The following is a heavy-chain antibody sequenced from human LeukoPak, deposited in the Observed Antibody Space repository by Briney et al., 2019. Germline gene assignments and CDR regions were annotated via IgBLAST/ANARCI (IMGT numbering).Heavy chain of an antibody. J-gene: IGHJ6*02. V-gene: IGHV4-59*01. CDR1: GGSINNYF. CDR3: ARGGHYYDSSGYYFYYYYGMDV. CDR2: IYYSGST. Sequence: PSETLSLTCTVSGGSINNYFWSWIRQPPGKGLEWIGFIYYSGSTNHNPSLKSRVTISVDTSKNQFSLKLSSVTAADTAVYYCARGGHYYDSSGYYFYYYYGMDVWGQGTTVTVSS. D-gene: IGHD3-22*01.